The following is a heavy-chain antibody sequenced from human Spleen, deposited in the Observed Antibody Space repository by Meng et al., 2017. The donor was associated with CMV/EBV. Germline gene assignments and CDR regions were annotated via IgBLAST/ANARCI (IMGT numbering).Heavy chain of an antibody. CDR3: AKEGDIVVVPAADV. D-gene: IGHD2-2*01. CDR1: GFTFSSYA. V-gene: IGHV3-23*01. Sequence: SGFTFSSYAMSWVRQAPGKGLEWVSAISGSGGSTYYADSVKGRFTISRDNSKNTLYLQMNSLRAEDTAVYYCAKEGDIVVVPAADVWGQGTTVTVSS. CDR2: ISGSGGST. J-gene: IGHJ6*02.